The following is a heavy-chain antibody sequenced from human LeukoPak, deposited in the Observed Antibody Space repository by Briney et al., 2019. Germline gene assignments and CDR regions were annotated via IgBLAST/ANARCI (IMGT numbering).Heavy chain of an antibody. CDR2: INPNSGGT. Sequence: ASVKVSCKASGYTFTGYYMHWVRQAPGQGLEWMGWINPNSGGTNYAQKFQGRVTMTRDTSISTAYMELSRLRTDDTAVYYCARSDIVATISSYYFDYWGQGTLVTVSS. V-gene: IGHV1-2*02. CDR1: GYTFTGYY. CDR3: ARSDIVATISSYYFDY. D-gene: IGHD5-12*01. J-gene: IGHJ4*02.